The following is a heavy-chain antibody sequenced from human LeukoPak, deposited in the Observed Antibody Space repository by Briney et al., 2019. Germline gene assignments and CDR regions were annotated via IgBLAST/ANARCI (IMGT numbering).Heavy chain of an antibody. CDR1: GGSIASSNFY. CDR3: ARGDSGYVSAYYFDY. D-gene: IGHD5-12*01. CDR2: IYYSGST. V-gene: IGHV4-39*07. J-gene: IGHJ4*02. Sequence: SETLSLTCTVSGGSIASSNFYWGWIRQPPGKGLEWIGNIYYSGSTNYNPSLKSRVTISVDTSKNQFSLKLSSVTAADTAVYYCARGDSGYVSAYYFDYWGQGTLVTVSS.